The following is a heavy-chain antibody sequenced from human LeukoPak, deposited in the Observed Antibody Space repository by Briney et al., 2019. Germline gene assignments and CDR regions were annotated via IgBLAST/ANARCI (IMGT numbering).Heavy chain of an antibody. V-gene: IGHV3-30*18. CDR1: GFPFNSYG. D-gene: IGHD6-19*01. CDR2: TSYDGSNN. J-gene: IGHJ6*02. Sequence: GGSLRLSCAASGFPFNSYGMHWVRQAPGKGLEWVAVTSYDGSNNYHADSVKGRFTVSRDNSKNTLYLQMNSLRPEDTAVYYCAKVASSGRRYYYYSMDVWGQGTTVTVSS. CDR3: AKVASSGRRYYYYSMDV.